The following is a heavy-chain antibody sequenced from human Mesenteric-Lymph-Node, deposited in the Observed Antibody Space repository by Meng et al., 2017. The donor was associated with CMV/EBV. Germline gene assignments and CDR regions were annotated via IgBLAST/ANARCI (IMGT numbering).Heavy chain of an antibody. J-gene: IGHJ4*02. CDR1: YTFTGYY. Sequence: YTFTGYYMQWVRQAPRQGLEWMERINPNSGGTNYAQKFQGRVTMTRDTSISTAYMELSRLRSDDTAVYYCARETYYDILTGYESFDYWGQGTLVTVSS. V-gene: IGHV1-2*06. CDR3: ARETYYDILTGYESFDY. CDR2: INPNSGGT. D-gene: IGHD3-9*01.